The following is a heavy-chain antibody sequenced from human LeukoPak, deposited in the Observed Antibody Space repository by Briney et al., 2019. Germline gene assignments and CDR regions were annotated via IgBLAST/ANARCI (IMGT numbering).Heavy chain of an antibody. J-gene: IGHJ4*02. CDR1: GYTFTSYG. V-gene: IGHV1-18*01. D-gene: IGHD2-15*01. Sequence: ASVKVSCKASGYTFTSYGISWVRQAPGQGLEWMGWISAYNGNTNYAQKLQGRVTMTTDTSTSTAYVELRSLRSDDTAVYYCASRRLDCSGGSCYSRPYYFDYWGQGTLVTVSS. CDR2: ISAYNGNT. CDR3: ASRRLDCSGGSCYSRPYYFDY.